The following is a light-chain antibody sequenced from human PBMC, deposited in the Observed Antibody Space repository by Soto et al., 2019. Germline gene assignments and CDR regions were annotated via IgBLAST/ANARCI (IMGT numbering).Light chain of an antibody. V-gene: IGKV3-20*01. CDR1: QSVSSSY. CDR2: GAS. CDR3: QQYGSSLLL. J-gene: IGKJ2*01. Sequence: EIVLTQSPGTLSLSPGERATLSCRASQSVSSSYLAWYQQKPGQAPRLLIYGASSRATGIPDRFSGSGSGTDFTLTSSRLEPEEGAVDYGQQYGSSLLLFGQGTNLEIK.